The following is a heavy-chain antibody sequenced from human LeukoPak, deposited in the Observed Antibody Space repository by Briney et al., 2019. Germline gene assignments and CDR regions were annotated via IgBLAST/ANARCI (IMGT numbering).Heavy chain of an antibody. J-gene: IGHJ4*02. Sequence: ASVKVSCKASGYTSTSYYMHWVRQAPGQGLEWMGIINPSGGSTSYAPKFQGRVTMTRDRSTSTVYMELSSLRSEDTAVYYCARANYYGSGSYYSNFDCWGQGTLVTVSS. CDR3: ARANYYGSGSYYSNFDC. CDR2: INPSGGST. D-gene: IGHD3-10*01. V-gene: IGHV1-46*01. CDR1: GYTSTSYY.